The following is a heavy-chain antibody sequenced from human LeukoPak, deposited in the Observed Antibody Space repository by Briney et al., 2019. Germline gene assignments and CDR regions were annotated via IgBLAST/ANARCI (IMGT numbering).Heavy chain of an antibody. J-gene: IGHJ4*02. CDR1: GYSFASYW. CDR2: IYPGDSDT. D-gene: IGHD4-17*01. Sequence: GESLKISCKASGYSFASYWIGWVRQMPGKGPEWMGIIYPGDSDTRYSPSFQGQVTISADKSINTAYLQWSSLKASDTAMYYCARQATVAGDFWGQGTLVTVSS. V-gene: IGHV5-51*01. CDR3: ARQATVAGDF.